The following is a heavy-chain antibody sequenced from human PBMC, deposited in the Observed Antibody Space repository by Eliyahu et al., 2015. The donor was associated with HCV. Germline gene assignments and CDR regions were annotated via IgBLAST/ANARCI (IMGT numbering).Heavy chain of an antibody. CDR2: IYYSGST. V-gene: IGHV4-39*01. Sequence: QLQLQESGPGLVKPSETLSLTCTVSGGSISSSSYYXGWXRXPPGXGLEWIGSIYYSGSTYYYPSLKSRVTISVDTSKNQFSLKLXSVTAADTAVYYCARQGYCTNGVCPAPGWLRSYYYYYYMDVWGKGTTVTVSS. J-gene: IGHJ6*03. CDR3: ARQGYCTNGVCPAPGWLRSYYYYYYMDV. CDR1: GGSISSSSYY. D-gene: IGHD2-8*01.